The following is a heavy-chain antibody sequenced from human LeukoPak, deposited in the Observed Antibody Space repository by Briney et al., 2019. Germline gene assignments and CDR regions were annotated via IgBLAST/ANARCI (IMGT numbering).Heavy chain of an antibody. J-gene: IGHJ3*02. CDR3: ARDPGEVATGAFDI. CDR2: IIPIFGTA. CDR1: GGTFSSYA. V-gene: IGHV1-69*13. D-gene: IGHD5-12*01. Sequence: ASVKVSCKASGGTFSSYAISWVRQAPGQGLEWMGGIIPIFGTANYAQKFQGRFTITADESTSTAYMELSSLRSEDTAVYYCARDPGEVATGAFDIWGQGTMVTVSS.